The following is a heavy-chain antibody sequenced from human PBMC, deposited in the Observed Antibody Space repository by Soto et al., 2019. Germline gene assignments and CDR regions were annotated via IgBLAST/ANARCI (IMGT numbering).Heavy chain of an antibody. CDR3: ARVQVLPNPAADF. CDR1: GYTFTTYG. J-gene: IGHJ4*02. Sequence: QVHLVQSGAEVRKTGASVKVSCKASGYTFTTYGLIWVRQAPGQHLEWLGWISARNGDTKYAQGFQGRVTLTRDTSKATAYMDLMNLRSDDTAVYFCARVQVLPNPAADFWGQGTLVTVSS. V-gene: IGHV1-18*04. CDR2: ISARNGDT. D-gene: IGHD3-10*01.